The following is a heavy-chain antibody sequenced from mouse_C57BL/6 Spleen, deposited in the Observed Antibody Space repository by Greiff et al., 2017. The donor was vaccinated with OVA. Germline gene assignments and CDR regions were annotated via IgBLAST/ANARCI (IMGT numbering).Heavy chain of an antibody. D-gene: IGHD1-1*01. Sequence: VKLQQPGAELVKPGASVKVSCKASGYTFTSYWMHWVKQRPGQGLEWIGRIHPSDSDTNYNQKFKGKATLTVDKSSSTAYMQLSSLTSEDSAVYYCAISYYYGSSYGWYFDVWGTGTTVTVSS. CDR1: GYTFTSYW. V-gene: IGHV1-74*01. J-gene: IGHJ1*03. CDR3: AISYYYGSSYGWYFDV. CDR2: IHPSDSDT.